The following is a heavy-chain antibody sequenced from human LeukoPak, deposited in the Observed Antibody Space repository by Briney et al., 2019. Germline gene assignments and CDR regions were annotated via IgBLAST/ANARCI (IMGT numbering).Heavy chain of an antibody. Sequence: GGSLRLSCAASGFTFSSYSMNWVRQAPVKGLEWVSSSSSSSSYIFYADSVKGRFTISRDNAKNSLYLQLNSLRAEDTAVYYCAGDSVLGYRSDWYRLDYFDHWGQGTLVTVSS. CDR3: AGDSVLGYRSDWYRLDYFDH. CDR2: SSSSSSYI. CDR1: GFTFSSYS. D-gene: IGHD6-19*01. J-gene: IGHJ4*02. V-gene: IGHV3-21*01.